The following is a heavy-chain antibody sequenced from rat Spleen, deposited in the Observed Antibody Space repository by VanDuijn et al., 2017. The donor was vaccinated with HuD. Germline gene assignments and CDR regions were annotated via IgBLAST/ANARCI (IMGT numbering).Heavy chain of an antibody. J-gene: IGHJ2*01. D-gene: IGHD1-1*01. V-gene: IGHV5S13*01. CDR2: ISAGGGYT. CDR1: GFTYSDYV. Sequence: EVQLVESGGGVVQPGRSLKLSCAASGFTYSDYVMAWVRQEPPKGLEWVASISAGGGYTYYRDSVKGRFTISRDDAKNTLYLQMDSLRSEDTATYYCARDPSTTVALDYWGQGVMVTVSS. CDR3: ARDPSTTVALDY.